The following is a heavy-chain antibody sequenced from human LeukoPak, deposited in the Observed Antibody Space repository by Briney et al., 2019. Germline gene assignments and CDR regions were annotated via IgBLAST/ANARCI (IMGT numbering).Heavy chain of an antibody. J-gene: IGHJ3*02. Sequence: GGSLRLSCAASGLTFSNYAMSWVRQAPGKGLEWVSAISGSGGSTSYADSVKGRFTISRDNSENTMYLQMNSLRAEDTAVYYCAKGSTYFYGSGTSDDAFDIWGQGTMVTVSS. CDR2: ISGSGGST. D-gene: IGHD3-10*01. V-gene: IGHV3-23*01. CDR1: GLTFSNYA. CDR3: AKGSTYFYGSGTSDDAFDI.